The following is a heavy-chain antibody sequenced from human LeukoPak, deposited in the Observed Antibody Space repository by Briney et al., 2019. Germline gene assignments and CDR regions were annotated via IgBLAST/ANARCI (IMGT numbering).Heavy chain of an antibody. CDR3: AEYNSAEEGHLN. D-gene: IGHD2/OR15-2a*01. CDR2: INHSGST. J-gene: IGHJ4*02. V-gene: IGHV4-34*01. CDR1: GGSFSGYY. Sequence: SETLSLTCAVYGGSFSGYYRSWIRQPPGKGLEWIGEINHSGSTNYNPSLKSRVTISVDTSKNQFSLKLSSVTAADTAVYYCAEYNSAEEGHLNWGQGTLVTVSS.